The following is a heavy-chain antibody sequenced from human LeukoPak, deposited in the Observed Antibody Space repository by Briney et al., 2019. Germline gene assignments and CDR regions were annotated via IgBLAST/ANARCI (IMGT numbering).Heavy chain of an antibody. J-gene: IGHJ4*02. CDR2: IYYSGST. Sequence: SETLSLTCTVSGYSISSGYYWGWIRQPPGKGLEWIGSIYYSGSTYYNPSLKSRVTISVDTSKNQFSLKLSSVTAADTAVYYCAREVTPGGHLDYWGQGTLVTVSS. V-gene: IGHV4-38-2*02. D-gene: IGHD2-21*02. CDR1: GYSISSGYY. CDR3: AREVTPGGHLDY.